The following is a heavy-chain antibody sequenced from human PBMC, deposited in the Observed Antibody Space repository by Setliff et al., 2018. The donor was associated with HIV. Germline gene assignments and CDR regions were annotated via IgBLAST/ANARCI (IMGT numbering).Heavy chain of an antibody. J-gene: IGHJ4*02. Sequence: ASVKVSCKASGGTFSSYAISWVRQAPGQGLEWMGIINPTSGNTTYAQNFQGRVTMTRDTSTSTVYMELSSLRSEDTAVYYCAKGSRLFDYWGQGTLVTVSS. CDR3: AKGSRLFDY. V-gene: IGHV1-46*01. CDR2: INPTSGNT. CDR1: GGTFSSYA.